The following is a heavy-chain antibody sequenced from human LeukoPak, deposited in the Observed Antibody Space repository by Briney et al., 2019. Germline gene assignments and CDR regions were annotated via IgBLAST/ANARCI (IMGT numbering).Heavy chain of an antibody. D-gene: IGHD3-10*01. Sequence: ASVKVSCKASGYTFTSYDINWVRQATGQGLEWMGWMNPNSGNTGYAQKFQGRVTMTRNTSISTAYMELSSLRSEDTAVYYCAIYRQAGPYYYGSGPHDAFDIWGQGTMVTVSS. CDR2: MNPNSGNT. CDR1: GYTFTSYD. V-gene: IGHV1-8*01. J-gene: IGHJ3*02. CDR3: AIYRQAGPYYYGSGPHDAFDI.